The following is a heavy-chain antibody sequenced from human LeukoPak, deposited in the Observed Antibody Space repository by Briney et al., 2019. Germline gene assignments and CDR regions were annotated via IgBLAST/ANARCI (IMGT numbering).Heavy chain of an antibody. V-gene: IGHV3-74*01. Sequence: GGSLRLSCAASGFTFSSYWMHWVRHAPGKGLVWVSRINSDGSSTSYADSVKGRFTISRDNAKNTLYLQMNSLRAEDTAIYFCARGALYSSGLNWFDPWGQGTLVTVSS. CDR1: GFTFSSYW. CDR2: INSDGSST. J-gene: IGHJ5*02. CDR3: ARGALYSSGLNWFDP. D-gene: IGHD6-19*01.